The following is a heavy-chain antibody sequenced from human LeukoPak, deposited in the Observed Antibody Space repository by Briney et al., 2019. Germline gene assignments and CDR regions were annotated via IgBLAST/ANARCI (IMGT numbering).Heavy chain of an antibody. CDR1: GFTFSSYA. CDR2: ISYDGSNK. Sequence: GRSLRLSCAASGFTFSSYAMHWVRQAPGKGLEWVAVISYDGSNKYYADSVKGRFTISRDNSKIMLYLQMNSLRAEDTAVYYCARDFYGDYVVYWGQGTLVTVSS. CDR3: ARDFYGDYVVY. V-gene: IGHV3-30-3*01. D-gene: IGHD4-17*01. J-gene: IGHJ4*02.